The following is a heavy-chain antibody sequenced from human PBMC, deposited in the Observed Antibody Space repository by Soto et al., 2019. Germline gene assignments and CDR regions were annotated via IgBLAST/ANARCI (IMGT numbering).Heavy chain of an antibody. V-gene: IGHV4-4*07. CDR1: GGSISSYY. D-gene: IGHD3-22*01. CDR3: ARGGGYYDSSGSFDY. J-gene: IGHJ4*02. CDR2: IYTSGST. Sequence: SETLSLTCTVSGGSISSYYWSWIRQPAGKGLEWIGRIYTSGSTNYNPSLKSRVTMSVDTSKNQFSLKLSSMTAADTAVYYCARGGGYYDSSGSFDYWGQGTLVTVAS.